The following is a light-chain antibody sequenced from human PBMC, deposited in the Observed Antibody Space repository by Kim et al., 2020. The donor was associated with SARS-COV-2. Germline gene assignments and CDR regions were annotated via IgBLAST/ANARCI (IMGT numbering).Light chain of an antibody. CDR1: SLRSYY. V-gene: IGLV3-19*01. CDR3: ISRATAGPHNYV. J-gene: IGLJ1*01. Sequence: LLQTVRITSHRYSLRSYYSSWYQQKPVQAPLLVIYDKTNRPSCIPDRFSGSSSGNTASLTITGAQAEDEAYHYCISRATAGPHNYVFGTGTKVTVL. CDR2: DKT.